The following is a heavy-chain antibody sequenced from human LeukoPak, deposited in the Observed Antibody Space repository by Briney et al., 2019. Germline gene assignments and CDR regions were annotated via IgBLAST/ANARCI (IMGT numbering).Heavy chain of an antibody. CDR3: AKDLKTLDAFDI. J-gene: IGHJ3*02. Sequence: PGGSLRLSCAASGFTFSSYSMSWVRQPPGKGLEWVSGISGSGGSTYYADSVKGRFTISRDNSKNTVFLQMNSLRAEDTAVYYCAKDLKTLDAFDIWGQGTMVTVSS. V-gene: IGHV3-23*01. CDR1: GFTFSSYS. CDR2: ISGSGGST.